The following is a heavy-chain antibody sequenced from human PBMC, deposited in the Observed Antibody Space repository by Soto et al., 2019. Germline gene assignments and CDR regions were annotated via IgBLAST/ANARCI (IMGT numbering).Heavy chain of an antibody. J-gene: IGHJ3*02. Sequence: ASVKVSCKVSGYTLTELSMHWVRQAPGKGLEWMGGFDPEDGETIYAQKFQGRVTMTEDTSTDTAYMELSSLRSEDTAVYYCATGPGGELSPYPDAFDIWGQGTMVTVSS. CDR2: FDPEDGET. V-gene: IGHV1-24*01. CDR3: ATGPGGELSPYPDAFDI. CDR1: GYTLTELS. D-gene: IGHD3-16*02.